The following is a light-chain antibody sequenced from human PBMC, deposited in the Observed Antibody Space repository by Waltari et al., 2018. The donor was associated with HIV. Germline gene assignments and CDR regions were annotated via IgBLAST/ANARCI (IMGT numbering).Light chain of an antibody. V-gene: IGLV8-61*01. CDR3: VLYMGSGIGV. Sequence: QTVVTQEPSFQVTLTCGLSSGSVSTSYYPSWYQQTPGQAPRTLIYSTNTRSSGVPDRFSGSILGNKAALTITGAQADDESDYYCVLYMGSGIGVFGGGTKLTVL. CDR2: STN. J-gene: IGLJ3*02. CDR1: SGSVSTSYY.